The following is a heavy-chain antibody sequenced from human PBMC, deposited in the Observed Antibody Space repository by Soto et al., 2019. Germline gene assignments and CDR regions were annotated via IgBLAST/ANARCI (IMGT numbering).Heavy chain of an antibody. Sequence: SETLSLTCTVSGDSITSYYWSWIRQPPGKGLEWIGCISYSGSTNYNPPLESRVTISVDTSKKHFSLKLSSVTAADTAVYYCARDRGYSGGMDVWGQGTTVTVSS. D-gene: IGHD5-12*01. CDR1: GDSITSYY. CDR3: ARDRGYSGGMDV. V-gene: IGHV4-59*01. CDR2: ISYSGST. J-gene: IGHJ6*02.